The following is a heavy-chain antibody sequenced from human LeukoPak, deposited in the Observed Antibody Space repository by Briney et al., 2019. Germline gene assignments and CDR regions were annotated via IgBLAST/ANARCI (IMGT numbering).Heavy chain of an antibody. J-gene: IGHJ4*02. CDR1: GFTFSSYA. Sequence: PGGSLRLSCAASGFTFSSYAMSWVRQAPGKGLEWVGFIRSKAYGGTTEYAASVKGRFTISRDDSKSIAYLQMNSLKTEDTAVYYCTRDHLGYYYDSSGSWYWGQGTLVTVSS. CDR2: IRSKAYGGTT. CDR3: TRDHLGYYYDSSGSWY. D-gene: IGHD3-22*01. V-gene: IGHV3-49*04.